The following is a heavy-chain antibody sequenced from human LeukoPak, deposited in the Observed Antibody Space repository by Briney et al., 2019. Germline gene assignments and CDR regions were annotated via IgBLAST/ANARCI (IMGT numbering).Heavy chain of an antibody. CDR2: IYSGGST. CDR1: GFIVSSNY. J-gene: IGHJ3*02. D-gene: IGHD6-6*01. CDR3: ARRGIAARPRRAFDI. Sequence: GGSLRLSCAASGFIVSSNYMSWVRQAPGKGLEWVSVIYSGGSTYYADSVKGRFTISRDNSKNTLYLQMNSLRAEDTAVYYCARRGIAARPRRAFDIWGQGTMVTVSS. V-gene: IGHV3-66*01.